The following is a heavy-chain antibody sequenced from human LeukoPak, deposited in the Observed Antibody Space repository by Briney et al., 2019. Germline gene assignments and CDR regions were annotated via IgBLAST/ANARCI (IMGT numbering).Heavy chain of an antibody. CDR2: ISYDGSNK. Sequence: GGSLRLSCAASGFTFSSYAINWVRQAPGKGLEGVAVISYDGSNKYYADSVKGRFTISRDNSKNTLYLQMNSLRAEDTAVYYCARDRGYYYYMDVWGKGTTVTVSS. J-gene: IGHJ6*03. CDR1: GFTFSSYA. V-gene: IGHV3-30*04. CDR3: ARDRGYYYYMDV.